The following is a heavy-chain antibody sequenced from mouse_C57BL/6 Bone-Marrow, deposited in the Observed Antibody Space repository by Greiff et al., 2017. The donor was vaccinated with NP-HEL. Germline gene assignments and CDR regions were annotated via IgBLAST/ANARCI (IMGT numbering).Heavy chain of an antibody. Sequence: VQLQQSGPELVKPGASVKISCKASGYTFTDYYMNWVKQSHGKSLEWIGDINPNNGGTSYNQKFKGKATLTVDKSSSTAYMELRSLTSEDSAVYYCGGLGSYWGQGTLVTVSA. J-gene: IGHJ3*01. CDR3: GGLGSY. D-gene: IGHD3-3*01. CDR1: GYTFTDYY. V-gene: IGHV1-26*01. CDR2: INPNNGGT.